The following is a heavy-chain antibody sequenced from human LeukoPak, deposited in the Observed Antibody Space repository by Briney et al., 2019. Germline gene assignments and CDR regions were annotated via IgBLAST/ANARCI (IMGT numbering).Heavy chain of an antibody. CDR3: SRGLDSRKLAY. Sequence: PSQSLSLTCTVSGASFNSDDQYWIWIRQSPGKGLEWIGSIHPSGMLYNNPPLERRLTMSRDTSKNQFSLNLNSVTAADTAVYFCSRGLDSRKLAYWGQGILVTVSS. CDR2: IHPSGML. D-gene: IGHD3-22*01. CDR1: GASFNSDDQY. J-gene: IGHJ4*02. V-gene: IGHV4-31*03.